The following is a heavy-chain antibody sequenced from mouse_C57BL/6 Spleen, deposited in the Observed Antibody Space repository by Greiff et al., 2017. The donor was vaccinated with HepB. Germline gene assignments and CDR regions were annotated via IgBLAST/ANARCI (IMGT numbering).Heavy chain of an antibody. CDR3: ARDSIYDGYYGGFDY. D-gene: IGHD2-3*01. Sequence: VMLVESGPELVKPGASVKISCKASGYAFSSSWMNWVKQRPGKGLEWIGRIYPGDGDTNYNGKFKGKATLTADKSSSTAYMQLSSLTSEDSAVYFCARDSIYDGYYGGFDYWGQGTTLTVSS. CDR2: IYPGDGDT. CDR1: GYAFSSSW. J-gene: IGHJ2*01. V-gene: IGHV1-82*01.